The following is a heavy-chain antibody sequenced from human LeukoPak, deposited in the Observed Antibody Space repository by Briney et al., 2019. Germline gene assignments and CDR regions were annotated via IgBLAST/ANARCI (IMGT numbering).Heavy chain of an antibody. CDR3: ARGSYQLLWGYEFDI. CDR2: ISSSSSTI. D-gene: IGHD2-2*01. J-gene: IGHJ3*02. V-gene: IGHV3-48*01. Sequence: GGSLRLSCAASGFTFSSYGMHWVRQAPGKGLEWVSYISSSSSTIYYADSVKGRFTISRDNAKNSLYLQMNSLRAEDTTVYYCARGSYQLLWGYEFDIWGQGTKVTVSS. CDR1: GFTFSSYG.